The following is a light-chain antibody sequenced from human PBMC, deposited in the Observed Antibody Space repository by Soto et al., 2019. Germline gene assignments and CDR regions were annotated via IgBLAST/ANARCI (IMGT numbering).Light chain of an antibody. CDR3: LPANSFPLT. V-gene: IGKV1-12*01. Sequence: DIQIIKKTSSVSASVGDRVTITCRTSQGISSWLAWYQQKPGKAPRLLIYAASSLQSEVPSRFSGSGSGTDFTLTISSLQPEDFATYYCLPANSFPLTCGEGTNVDIK. CDR1: QGISSW. J-gene: IGKJ4*01. CDR2: AAS.